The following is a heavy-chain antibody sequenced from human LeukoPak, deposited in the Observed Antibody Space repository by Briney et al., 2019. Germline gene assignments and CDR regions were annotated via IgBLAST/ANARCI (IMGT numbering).Heavy chain of an antibody. V-gene: IGHV4-59*01. Sequence: SETLSLTCTVSGGSIRSYYWSWIRQPPGKGLEWIGYIYYSGSTNYNPSLKSRVTISVDTSKNQFSLKLSSVTAADTAVYYCARGISSPDYWGQGTLVTVSS. CDR2: IYYSGST. J-gene: IGHJ4*02. CDR1: GGSIRSYY. CDR3: ARGISSPDY.